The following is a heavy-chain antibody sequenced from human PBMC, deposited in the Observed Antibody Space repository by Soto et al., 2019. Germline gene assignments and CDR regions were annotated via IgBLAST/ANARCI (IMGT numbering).Heavy chain of an antibody. J-gene: IGHJ3*02. CDR3: AREGSIAVAGIGAVGACDT. Sequence: SVKVSCKASGYTFTSYYMHWVRQAPGQGLEWMGIINPSGGSTSYAQKFQGRVTMTRDTSTSTVYMELSRLRSEDTAVYYCAREGSIAVAGIGAVGACDTWGQGTMVIVSS. D-gene: IGHD6-19*01. CDR1: GYTFTSYY. CDR2: INPSGGST. V-gene: IGHV1-46*01.